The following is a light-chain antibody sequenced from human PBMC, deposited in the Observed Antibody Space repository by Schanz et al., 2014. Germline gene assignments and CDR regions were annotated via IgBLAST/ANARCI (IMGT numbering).Light chain of an antibody. V-gene: IGLV2-14*03. J-gene: IGLJ3*02. CDR3: CSYAGTTTVNWV. CDR1: SSDVGGYNY. Sequence: QSALTQPASVSGSPGQSITISCTGTSSDVGGYNYVSWYQHHPGKAPRLMIYDVTNRPSGVSDRFSGSKSGNTASLTISGLQAEDEADYYCCSYAGTTTVNWVFGGGTKLTVL. CDR2: DVT.